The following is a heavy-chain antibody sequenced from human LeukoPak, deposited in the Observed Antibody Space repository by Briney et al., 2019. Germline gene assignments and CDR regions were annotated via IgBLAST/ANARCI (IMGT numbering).Heavy chain of an antibody. Sequence: PGGSLRLSCAASGFTFSTYWMHWVRQAPGKGLVWVSRIKSDGGTNYADSVKGRFTISRDNANNTLSLQMNSLRPEDTGVYYCARAPSEIGGYYPEYFRHWGQGTLVTVSS. V-gene: IGHV3-74*01. CDR1: GFTFSTYW. CDR2: IKSDGGT. CDR3: ARAPSEIGGYYPEYFRH. J-gene: IGHJ1*01. D-gene: IGHD3-22*01.